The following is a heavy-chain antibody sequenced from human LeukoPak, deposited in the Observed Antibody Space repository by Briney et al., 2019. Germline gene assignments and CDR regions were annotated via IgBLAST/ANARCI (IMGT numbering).Heavy chain of an antibody. CDR1: GGSISSYY. CDR3: ARLYSSGWYGTNWFDP. Sequence: PSGTLSLTCTVSGGSISSYYWSWIRQPPGKGLEWIGYIYYSGSTNYNPSLKSRVTISVDTPKNQFSLKLSSVTAADTAVYYCARLYSSGWYGTNWFDPWGQGTLVTVSS. D-gene: IGHD6-19*01. J-gene: IGHJ5*02. CDR2: IYYSGST. V-gene: IGHV4-59*01.